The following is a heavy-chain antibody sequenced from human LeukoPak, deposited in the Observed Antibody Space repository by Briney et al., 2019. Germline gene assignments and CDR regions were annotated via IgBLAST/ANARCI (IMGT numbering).Heavy chain of an antibody. CDR2: INPNGGGT. J-gene: IGHJ5*02. V-gene: IGHV1-2*02. Sequence: GASVKVSCKASGYTFTGYYMHWVRQAPGQVLEWMGWINPNGGGTKYAHKFQGRVTMTRDTSISTVYMELSRLRSDDTAVYYCARDLYQNWFDPWGQGTLVTVSS. CDR1: GYTFTGYY. D-gene: IGHD2-8*01. CDR3: ARDLYQNWFDP.